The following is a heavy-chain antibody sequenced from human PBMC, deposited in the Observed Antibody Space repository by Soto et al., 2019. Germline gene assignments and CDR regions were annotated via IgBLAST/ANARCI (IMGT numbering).Heavy chain of an antibody. J-gene: IGHJ4*02. Sequence: EVQLVESGGGVVQPGGSLRLSCAASGFSFSTWMHWVRQAPGKGLEWLSRINSDGSSISYADSVKGRFTVSRDNAKNTLYVQINSLIPEDRAVYYCTRGASGYGNFDYWGQG. CDR3: TRGASGYGNFDY. CDR1: GFSFSTW. D-gene: IGHD5-12*01. CDR2: INSDGSSI. V-gene: IGHV3-74*01.